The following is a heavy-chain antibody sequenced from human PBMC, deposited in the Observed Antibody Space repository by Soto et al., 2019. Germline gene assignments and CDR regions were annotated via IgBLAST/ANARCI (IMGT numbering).Heavy chain of an antibody. CDR2: GSYSGTT. CDR3: ARGATVTQYDY. D-gene: IGHD4-17*01. V-gene: IGHV4-61*01. Sequence: QVQLQESGPGLVKPSETLSLTCTVSGVSVSSGSFYWAWIRQPPGKGLEWIGFGSYSGTTNYTPSLKSRVTISVETSRSQISLKVTSLTAADTAVYYCARGATVTQYDYWGQGTLVTVSS. CDR1: GVSVSSGSFY. J-gene: IGHJ4*02.